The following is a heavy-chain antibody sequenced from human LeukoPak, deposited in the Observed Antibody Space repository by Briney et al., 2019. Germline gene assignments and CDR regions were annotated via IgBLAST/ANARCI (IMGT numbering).Heavy chain of an antibody. CDR1: GFTFSDYY. D-gene: IGHD3-22*01. V-gene: IGHV3-11*04. J-gene: IGHJ4*02. Sequence: GGSLRLSCAVSGFTFSDYYMSWIRQAPGKGLEWVSYIRSSGRSTYYADSVKGRFTISRDNANNSLYLQMNSLRAEDTAVYYCARWPDSSGYYLLDYWGQGTLVTVSS. CDR2: IRSSGRST. CDR3: ARWPDSSGYYLLDY.